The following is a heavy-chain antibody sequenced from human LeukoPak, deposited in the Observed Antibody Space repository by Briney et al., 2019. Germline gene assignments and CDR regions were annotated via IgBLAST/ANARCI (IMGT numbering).Heavy chain of an antibody. Sequence: SETLSLTCTVSGDSMSSYYWSWIRQSPVKGLEWIGQIYYSGSSEYNPSLKSRVTISVDMSKNDFSLKVRSVTAADTAVYYCARDNPAAAGTPFDYWGQGTLVTVSS. J-gene: IGHJ4*02. CDR3: ARDNPAAAGTPFDY. CDR2: IYYSGSS. D-gene: IGHD6-13*01. V-gene: IGHV4-59*01. CDR1: GDSMSSYY.